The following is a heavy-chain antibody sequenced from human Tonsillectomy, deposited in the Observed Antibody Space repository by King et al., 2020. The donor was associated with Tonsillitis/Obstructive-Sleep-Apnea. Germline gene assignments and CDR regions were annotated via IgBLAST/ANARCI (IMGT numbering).Heavy chain of an antibody. CDR3: ARSVAPIAYYYYPYMDV. D-gene: IGHD5-12*01. CDR2: IIPIFGTA. CDR1: GGTFRSYD. Sequence: VQLVESGAEVKKPGSSVKLSCKASGGTFRSYDISWVRQAPGQGLEWMGGIIPIFGTAKYAQKFQGRVTITADESTSTAYMELSSLRSEDTAVYYCARSVAPIAYYYYPYMDVWGKGTTVTVSS. J-gene: IGHJ6*03. V-gene: IGHV1-69*01.